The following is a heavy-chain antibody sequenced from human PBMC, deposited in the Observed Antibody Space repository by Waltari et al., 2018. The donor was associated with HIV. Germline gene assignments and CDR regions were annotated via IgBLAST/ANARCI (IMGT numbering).Heavy chain of an antibody. Sequence: VQLVESGGGVVQPGGSLRPSCAASRFTFRCFAVHGVRQDPGKGLEWVAVISYVGNNKYYADSVRGRFTISRDNSKNTLYLQMNSLRAEDTAVYYCAREVVPYYFDYWGQGTLVTVSS. CDR3: AREVVPYYFDY. CDR2: ISYVGNNK. J-gene: IGHJ4*02. CDR1: RFTFRCFA. D-gene: IGHD2-15*01. V-gene: IGHV3-30*16.